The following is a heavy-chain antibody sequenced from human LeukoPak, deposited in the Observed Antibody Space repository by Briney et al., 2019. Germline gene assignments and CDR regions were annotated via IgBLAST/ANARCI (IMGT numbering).Heavy chain of an antibody. CDR3: ARDRGSFYFGSGSCPPALDY. D-gene: IGHD3-10*01. V-gene: IGHV3-48*03. J-gene: IGHJ4*02. CDR2: LSCCGSTI. Sequence: GGSLRLFCAASGFNFSSFEINWVRQGSGQGLQLVSYLSCCGSTIYYADSVKGRFTISRDNAKNSLYLQMNSLRAEDTAVYYCARDRGSFYFGSGSCPPALDYWGQGTLVTVSS. CDR1: GFNFSSFE.